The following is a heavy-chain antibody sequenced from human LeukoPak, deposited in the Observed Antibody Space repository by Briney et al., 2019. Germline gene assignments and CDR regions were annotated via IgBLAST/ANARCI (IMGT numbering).Heavy chain of an antibody. D-gene: IGHD1-26*01. CDR2: IYSEGSST. CDR3: AREGVGIKGLEY. Sequence: GGSLRLSCAASGFTLSSYWMHWVRQVPGKGLVWVSRIYSEGSSTSYADSVKGRFTISRDNAKNSLYLQRNRLRAEDTAVYYCAREGVGIKGLEYWGEGTLVTV. V-gene: IGHV3-74*01. J-gene: IGHJ4*02. CDR1: GFTLSSYW.